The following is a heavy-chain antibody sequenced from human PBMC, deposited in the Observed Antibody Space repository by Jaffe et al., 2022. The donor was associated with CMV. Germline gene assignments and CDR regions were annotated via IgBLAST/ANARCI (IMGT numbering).Heavy chain of an antibody. Sequence: QVQLVESGGGVVQPGRSLRLSCAASGFTFSSYGMHWVRQAPGKGLEWVAVIWYDGSNKYYADSVKGRFTISRDNSKNTLYLQMNSLRAEDTAVYYCARDYVWSGYTPRYYYYYGMDVWGQGTTVTVSS. D-gene: IGHD3-3*01. J-gene: IGHJ6*02. CDR3: ARDYVWSGYTPRYYYYYGMDV. V-gene: IGHV3-33*01. CDR2: IWYDGSNK. CDR1: GFTFSSYG.